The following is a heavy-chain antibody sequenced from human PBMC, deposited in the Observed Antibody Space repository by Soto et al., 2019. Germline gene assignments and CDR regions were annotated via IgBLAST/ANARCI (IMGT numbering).Heavy chain of an antibody. CDR3: ARGGRDIVVVPAATFDY. CDR2: INHSGST. J-gene: IGHJ4*02. Sequence: SETLSLTCAVYGGSFSGYYWSWIRQPPGKGLEWIGEINHSGSTNYNPSLKSRVTISVDTSKNQFSLKLSSVTAADTAVYYCARGGRDIVVVPAATFDYWGQGTLVTVSS. V-gene: IGHV4-34*01. D-gene: IGHD2-2*01. CDR1: GGSFSGYY.